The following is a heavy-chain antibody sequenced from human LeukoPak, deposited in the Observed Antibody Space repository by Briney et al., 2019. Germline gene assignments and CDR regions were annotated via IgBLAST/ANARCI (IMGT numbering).Heavy chain of an antibody. D-gene: IGHD2-15*01. J-gene: IGHJ4*02. V-gene: IGHV1-69*05. CDR1: GGTFSSYA. Sequence: SVKVSCKASGGTFSSYAISWVRQAPGQGLEWMGRIIPIVGTTNYAQKFQGRVTITTDESTSTAYMELSSLRSEDTAVYYCARESSGIVVVVAATYYFDYWGQGTLVTVSS. CDR2: IIPIVGTT. CDR3: ARESSGIVVVVAATYYFDY.